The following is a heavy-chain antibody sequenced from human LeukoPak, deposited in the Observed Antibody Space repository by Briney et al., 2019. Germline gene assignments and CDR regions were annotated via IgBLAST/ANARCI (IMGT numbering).Heavy chain of an antibody. CDR1: GGTFSSYA. D-gene: IGHD2-2*01. CDR3: ASAGYCSSTSCNWVWFDP. CDR2: IIPIFGTA. V-gene: IGHV1-69*05. J-gene: IGHJ5*02. Sequence: SVTVSFMASGGTFSSYAISWVRQAPGQGLEWMGGIIPIFGTANYAQKFQGRVTITTDESTSTAYMELSSLRSEDTAVYYCASAGYCSSTSCNWVWFDPWGQGTLVTVSS.